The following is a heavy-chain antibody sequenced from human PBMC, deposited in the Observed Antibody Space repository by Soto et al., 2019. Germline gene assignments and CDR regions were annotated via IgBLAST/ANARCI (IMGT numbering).Heavy chain of an antibody. Sequence: GGSLRLSCAASGFTFSSYAMSWVRQAPGKGLEWVSAISGSGGSTYYADSVKGRFTISRDNSKNTLYLQMNSLRAEDTAVYYCAKDKWLLKEDYYYGMDVWGQGTTVTVSS. CDR2: ISGSGGST. J-gene: IGHJ6*02. V-gene: IGHV3-23*01. D-gene: IGHD3-22*01. CDR1: GFTFSSYA. CDR3: AKDKWLLKEDYYYGMDV.